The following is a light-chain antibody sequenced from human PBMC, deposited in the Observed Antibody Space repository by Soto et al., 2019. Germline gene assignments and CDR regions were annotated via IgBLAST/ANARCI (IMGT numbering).Light chain of an antibody. Sequence: QSVLTQPPSVSGAPGQRATISCTGSSSNIGAGYDVHWYQQLPGTAPKLLIYGNSNRPSGVPDRFSGSKSGTSASLAITGLQAEDEADYYRQSYDSSLSGYVVFGGGTKLTVL. CDR2: GNS. CDR3: QSYDSSLSGYVV. CDR1: SSNIGAGYD. V-gene: IGLV1-40*01. J-gene: IGLJ2*01.